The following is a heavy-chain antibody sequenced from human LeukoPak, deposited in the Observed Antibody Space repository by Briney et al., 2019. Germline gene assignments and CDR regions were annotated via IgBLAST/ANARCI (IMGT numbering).Heavy chain of an antibody. CDR3: ATGIAAAANRQFDY. J-gene: IGHJ4*02. CDR1: GYTLTELS. CDR2: FDPEDGET. Sequence: ASVKVSCTVSGYTLTELSMHWVRHAPGKGLEWMGGFDPEDGETIYEQKFQGRVTMTEDTSTDTAYMELSSLRSEETAVYYCATGIAAAANRQFDYWGQGTLVAVSS. D-gene: IGHD6-13*01. V-gene: IGHV1-24*01.